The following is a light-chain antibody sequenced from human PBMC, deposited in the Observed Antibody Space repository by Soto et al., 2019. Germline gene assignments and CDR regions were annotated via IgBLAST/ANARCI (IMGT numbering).Light chain of an antibody. CDR3: MQLAHFPWT. CDR1: QSLVHSDRNTY. Sequence: EIVMTQTPLSAPVTLGQSASISCRSSQSLVHSDRNTYLSWFHQRPGHPPRLLIYKVSKRCSRVPDRFGGSGSGTYFTLKIDREEADDLWLYYCMQLAHFPWTFGQGTKVEV. J-gene: IGKJ1*01. V-gene: IGKV2-24*01. CDR2: KVS.